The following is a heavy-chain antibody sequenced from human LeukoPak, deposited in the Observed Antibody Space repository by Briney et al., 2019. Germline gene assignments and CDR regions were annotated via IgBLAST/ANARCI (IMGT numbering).Heavy chain of an antibody. J-gene: IGHJ4*02. CDR3: AREGSSWAYFDY. Sequence: VASVKVSCTASGYTFTSYYMHWVRQAPGQGLEWMGIINPSGGSTSYAQKFQGRVTMTRDTSTSTVYMELSSLRSEDTAVYYCAREGSSWAYFDYWGQGTLVTVSS. CDR1: GYTFTSYY. D-gene: IGHD6-13*01. V-gene: IGHV1-46*01. CDR2: INPSGGST.